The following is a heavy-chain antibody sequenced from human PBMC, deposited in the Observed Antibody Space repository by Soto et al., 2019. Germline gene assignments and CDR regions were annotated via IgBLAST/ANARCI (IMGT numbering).Heavy chain of an antibody. D-gene: IGHD1-1*01. CDR3: AKDPEEQRYYYYGMDV. Sequence: SRRLSCAASGFTVSNYGMHWVRQAPGKGLEWVAVISYDGSNKYYADSVKGRFTISGDNSKNTLYLQMNSLRAEDTAVYYCAKDPEEQRYYYYGMDVWGQGTTVTVSS. V-gene: IGHV3-30*18. CDR1: GFTVSNYG. J-gene: IGHJ6*02. CDR2: ISYDGSNK.